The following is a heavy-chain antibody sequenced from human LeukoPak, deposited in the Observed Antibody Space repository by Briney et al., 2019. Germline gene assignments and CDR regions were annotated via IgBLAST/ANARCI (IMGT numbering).Heavy chain of an antibody. D-gene: IGHD3-10*01. CDR1: GGSFSGYY. J-gene: IGHJ6*03. V-gene: IGHV4-34*01. CDR3: ARESSGTYYNPLGYMDV. Sequence: SETLSLTCAVYGGSFSGYYWSWIRQPPGKGLEWIGEINHSGSTNYNPSLKSRVTISVDTSKNQFSLKLSSVTAADTAVYYCARESSGTYYNPLGYMDVWGKGTTVTVPS. CDR2: INHSGST.